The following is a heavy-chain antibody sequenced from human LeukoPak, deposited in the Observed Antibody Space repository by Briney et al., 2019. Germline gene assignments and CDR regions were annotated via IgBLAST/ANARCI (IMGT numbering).Heavy chain of an antibody. D-gene: IGHD2-21*01. J-gene: IGHJ6*03. CDR2: INPNSGGT. CDR1: GYTFTGYY. CDR3: ARERCIVVVYYYMDV. V-gene: IGHV1-2*02. Sequence: GASVKVSCKASGYTFTGYYMHWVRQAPGQGLEWMGWINPNSGGTNYAQKFQGRVTMTRDTSISTAYMELSRLRSDDTAVYYCARERCIVVVYYYMDVWGKGTTVTVSS.